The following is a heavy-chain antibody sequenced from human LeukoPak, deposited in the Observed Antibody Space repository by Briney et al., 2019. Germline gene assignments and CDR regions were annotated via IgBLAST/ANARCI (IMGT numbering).Heavy chain of an antibody. CDR2: LGARGDI. CDR3: AKRGPGPVAGSYDF. Sequence: GGSLRLSCVGSGFTFSEYAMNWVRQTPGKGLEWISSLGARGDIFYADSVQGRFTISRDNSNNAAHLQMNSVRPEDTAIYYCAKRGPGPVAGSYDFWGQGTLVTVSS. D-gene: IGHD6-19*01. V-gene: IGHV3-23*01. J-gene: IGHJ4*02. CDR1: GFTFSEYA.